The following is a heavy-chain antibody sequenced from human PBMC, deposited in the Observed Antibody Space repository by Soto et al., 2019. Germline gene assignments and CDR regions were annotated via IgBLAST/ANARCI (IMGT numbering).Heavy chain of an antibody. V-gene: IGHV4-30-4*01. CDR1: GDSIKSDDYY. Sequence: QVQLQESGPGLVKPSQTLSLTCTVSGDSIKSDDYYWSWIRQPPGKALGWLGYILYSGTTYYNPSLTSRLIISLDPSKNQSSLDLTSVTAADTAVYYCARHGGPLFYGMDFWGQWTTVTVSS. CDR3: ARHGGPLFYGMDF. J-gene: IGHJ6*02. CDR2: ILYSGTT. D-gene: IGHD3-10*01.